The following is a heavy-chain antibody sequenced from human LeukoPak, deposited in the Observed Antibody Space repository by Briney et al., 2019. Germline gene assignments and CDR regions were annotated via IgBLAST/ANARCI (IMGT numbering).Heavy chain of an antibody. Sequence: ASVKVSCKASGYTFTSYYMHWVRQAPGQGLEWMGIINPSGGSTSYAQKFQGRVTMTRDTSTSTVYMELSSLRSEDTAVYYCARDDRFITIFGVALAYYYGMDVWAKGPRSPSP. CDR2: INPSGGST. CDR3: ARDDRFITIFGVALAYYYGMDV. J-gene: IGHJ6*02. V-gene: IGHV1-46*01. CDR1: GYTFTSYY. D-gene: IGHD3-3*01.